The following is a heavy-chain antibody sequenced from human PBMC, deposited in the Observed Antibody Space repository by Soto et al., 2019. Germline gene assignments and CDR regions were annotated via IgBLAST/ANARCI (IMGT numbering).Heavy chain of an antibody. CDR3: ARTRFLEWLYYYGMDV. CDR1: GGSFSGYY. J-gene: IGHJ6*02. Sequence: SETLSLTCAVYGGSFSGYYWSWIRQPPGKGLEWIGEINHSGSTNYNPSLKSRVTISVDTSKNQFSLKLSSVTAADTAVYYCARTRFLEWLYYYGMDVWGQGTTVTVSS. V-gene: IGHV4-34*01. CDR2: INHSGST. D-gene: IGHD3-3*01.